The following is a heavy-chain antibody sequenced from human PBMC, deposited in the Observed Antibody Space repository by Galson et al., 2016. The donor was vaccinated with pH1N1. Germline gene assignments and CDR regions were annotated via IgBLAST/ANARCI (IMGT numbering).Heavy chain of an antibody. J-gene: IGHJ6*03. D-gene: IGHD1-14*01. CDR1: GFTFGSYG. CDR2: IHYDGSNE. CDR3: AKNPWAGANQYYYMDV. V-gene: IGHV3-30*02. Sequence: SLRLSCAASGFTFGSYGMHWVRQASGKGLEWVAFIHYDGSNEKYADSVKGRFSISRDNSKNTLSLQMNSLTDEDTAAYYCAKNPWAGANQYYYMDVWGKGTTVIVSS.